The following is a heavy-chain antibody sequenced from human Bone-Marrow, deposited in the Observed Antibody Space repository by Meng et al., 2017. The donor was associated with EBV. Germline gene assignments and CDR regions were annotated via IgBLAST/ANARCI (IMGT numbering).Heavy chain of an antibody. CDR1: EYTLTELS. D-gene: IGHD6-6*01. J-gene: IGHJ5*02. V-gene: IGHV1-24*01. Sequence: VPREQAGAYVKKPGASVKVSCKVSEYTLTELSMHWVRQAPGKGLEWMGGFDPEDGETIYAQKFQGRVTMTEDTSTDTAYMELSSLRSEDTAVYYCATFRPPTSIADNWFDPWGQGTLVTVSS. CDR3: ATFRPPTSIADNWFDP. CDR2: FDPEDGET.